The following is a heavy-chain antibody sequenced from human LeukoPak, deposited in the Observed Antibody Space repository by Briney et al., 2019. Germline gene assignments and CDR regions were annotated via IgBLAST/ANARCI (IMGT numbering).Heavy chain of an antibody. J-gene: IGHJ4*02. D-gene: IGHD3-10*01. V-gene: IGHV3-30-3*01. CDR2: ISYDGSNK. CDR1: GFTFSSYA. CDR3: ARDRVPGSYRLRIFDY. Sequence: PGGSLRLSCAASGFTFSSYAVHWVRQAPGKGLEWVAVISYDGSNKYYADSVKGRFTISRDNSKNTLYLQMNSLRAEDTAVYYCARDRVPGSYRLRIFDYWGQGTLVTVSS.